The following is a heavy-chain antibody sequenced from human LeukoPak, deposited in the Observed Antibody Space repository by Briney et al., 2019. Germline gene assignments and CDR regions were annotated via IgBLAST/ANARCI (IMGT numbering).Heavy chain of an antibody. Sequence: PGGSLRLSCAASGFTFSSYSMNWVRQAPGKGLEWVSYISSSSSTIYYADSVKGRFTISRDNAKNSLYLQMNSLRDEDTAVYYCARDLGLLWFGEQYYGMDVWGQGTTVTVSS. CDR3: ARDLGLLWFGEQYYGMDV. CDR1: GFTFSSYS. CDR2: ISSSSSTI. J-gene: IGHJ6*02. V-gene: IGHV3-48*02. D-gene: IGHD3-10*01.